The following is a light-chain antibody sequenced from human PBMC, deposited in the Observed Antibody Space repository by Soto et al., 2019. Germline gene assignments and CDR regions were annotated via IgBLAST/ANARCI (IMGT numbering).Light chain of an antibody. CDR2: DAS. Sequence: EIVMTQSPATLSVSPGERATLSCRASQSVSSNLAWYQQKPGQAPRLLIYDASNRATGIPARFSGSGSGTDFTLTISSLDPEDFAVYYCQQYGSSPRTFGQGTKVDIK. V-gene: IGKV3D-15*01. CDR1: QSVSSN. J-gene: IGKJ1*01. CDR3: QQYGSSPRT.